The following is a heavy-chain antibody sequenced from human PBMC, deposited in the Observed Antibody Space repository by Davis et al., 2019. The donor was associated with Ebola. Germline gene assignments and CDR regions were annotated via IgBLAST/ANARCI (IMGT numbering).Heavy chain of an antibody. D-gene: IGHD3-16*01. CDR3: AREEILGYYYYYGMDV. CDR2: IRYDGSNK. V-gene: IGHV3-30*02. CDR1: GFTFSSYG. Sequence: GSLKISCAASGFTFSSYGMHWVRQAPGKGLEWVAFIRYDGSNKYYADSVKGRFAISRDNSKNTLYLQMNSLRAEDTAVYYCAREEILGYYYYYGMDVWGQGTTVTVSS. J-gene: IGHJ6*02.